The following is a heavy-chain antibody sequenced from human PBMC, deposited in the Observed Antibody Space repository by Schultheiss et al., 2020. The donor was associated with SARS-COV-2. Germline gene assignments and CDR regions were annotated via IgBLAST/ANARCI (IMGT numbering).Heavy chain of an antibody. CDR2: IKSKTDGGTT. D-gene: IGHD3-9*01. CDR3: ARDRRYYDILTVPQTYYYYMDV. J-gene: IGHJ6*03. Sequence: GGSLRLSCAASGFTFSNAWMNWVRQAPGKGLEWVCRIKSKTDGGTTDYAAPVKGRFTISRDDSKNTLYLQMNSLRAEDTAVYYCARDRRYYDILTVPQTYYYYMDVWGKGTTVTVSS. V-gene: IGHV3-15*07. CDR1: GFTFSNAW.